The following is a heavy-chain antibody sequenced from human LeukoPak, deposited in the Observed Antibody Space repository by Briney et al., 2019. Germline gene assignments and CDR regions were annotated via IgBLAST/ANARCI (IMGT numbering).Heavy chain of an antibody. CDR2: ISSSSSYI. D-gene: IGHD3-16*01. CDR1: GFTFSSYS. Sequence: GGSLRLSCAASGFTFSSYSMNWVRQAPGKGLEWVSSISSSSSYIYYAGSVKGRFTISRDNAKNSLYLQMNSLRAEDTAVYYCARDSLARWGASFDYWGQGTLVTVSS. J-gene: IGHJ4*02. V-gene: IGHV3-21*01. CDR3: ARDSLARWGASFDY.